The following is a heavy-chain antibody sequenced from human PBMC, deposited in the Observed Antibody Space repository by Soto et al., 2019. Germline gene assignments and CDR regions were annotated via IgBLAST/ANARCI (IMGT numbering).Heavy chain of an antibody. D-gene: IGHD2-2*01. V-gene: IGHV4-34*01. CDR3: ARGSPSRYCSSTSCYAGQRYYYYYMDV. CDR2: INHSGST. CDR1: GGSFSGYY. J-gene: IGHJ6*03. Sequence: PSETLSLTCAVYGGSFSGYYWSWIRQPPGKGLEWIGEINHSGSTNYNPSLKSRVTISVDTSKNQFSLKLSSVTAADTAVYYCARGSPSRYCSSTSCYAGQRYYYYYMDVWGKGTTVTVS.